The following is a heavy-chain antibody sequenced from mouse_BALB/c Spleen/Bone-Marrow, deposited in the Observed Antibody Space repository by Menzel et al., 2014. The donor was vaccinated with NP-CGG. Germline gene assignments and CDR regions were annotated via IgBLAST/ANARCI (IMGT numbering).Heavy chain of an antibody. D-gene: IGHD1-1*01. CDR2: VNPYIDVS. Sequence: EVQGVESGPELVKPGASVKMSCKASGYTFTSYLIRWVKQKPGQGLEWIGYVNPYIDVSKYNENFKGKATLTSDKSSSTAYMDLSSLTSEDSAVYYCAGWGYGSSYVGYFDVWGAGTTVTVSS. V-gene: IGHV1-14*01. J-gene: IGHJ1*01. CDR3: AGWGYGSSYVGYFDV. CDR1: GYTFTSYL.